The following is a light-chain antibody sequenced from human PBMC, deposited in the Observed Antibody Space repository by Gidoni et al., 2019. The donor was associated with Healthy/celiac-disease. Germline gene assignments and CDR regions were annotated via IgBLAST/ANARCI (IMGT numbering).Light chain of an antibody. V-gene: IGKV3-20*01. Sequence: EIVLTQSPGTLSLSPGERATLSCRASQSVSSSYLAWYQQKPGQAPRLLIYGASSRATGIPARFSGSGSGTDFTLTISRLEPEDFAVYYCQQYGSSPRGFGQGTRLEIK. CDR2: GAS. CDR1: QSVSSSY. J-gene: IGKJ5*01. CDR3: QQYGSSPRG.